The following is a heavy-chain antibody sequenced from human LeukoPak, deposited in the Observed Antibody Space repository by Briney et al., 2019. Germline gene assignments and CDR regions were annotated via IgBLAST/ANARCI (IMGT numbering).Heavy chain of an antibody. V-gene: IGHV3-48*03. J-gene: IGHJ4*02. CDR3: ARESLYAFDY. Sequence: GGSLRLSCAASGFSFSSYEMNWVRQAPGKGLEWISYISSSGRTIYYADSVKGRFTISRDNGKTSLYLQMNSLRAEDTAVYYCARESLYAFDYWGQGTLVTVSS. CDR1: GFSFSSYE. CDR2: ISSSGRTI. D-gene: IGHD2-8*01.